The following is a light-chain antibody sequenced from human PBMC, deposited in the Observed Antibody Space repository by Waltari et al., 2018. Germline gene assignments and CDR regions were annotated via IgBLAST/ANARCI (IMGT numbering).Light chain of an antibody. CDR2: AAS. CDR3: QQSYTTLSLS. Sequence: DIQMTQSPSSLSASVGDRVTIPCRASQSISSYLNWYQQKPGKAPKLLIYAASSLQSGVPSRFSGSGSGTDFTLTISSLQPEDFATYYCQQSYTTLSLSFGPGTKVDIK. V-gene: IGKV1-39*01. J-gene: IGKJ3*01. CDR1: QSISSY.